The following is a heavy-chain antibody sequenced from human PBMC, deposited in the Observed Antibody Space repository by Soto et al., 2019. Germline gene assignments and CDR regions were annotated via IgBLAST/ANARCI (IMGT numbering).Heavy chain of an antibody. CDR1: GFSFGDFY. CDR2: ISSSSITT. Sequence: VQLMEAGGGLVRPGGSLRLSCAASGFSFGDFYMNWVRLAPGRGLEWVSFISSSSITTYYADPVRGRFTTSRDNAQKTLYLHMNNLRADDTAVYFCARETPYDIVPGYSKMYMDSWGPGTQVTV. J-gene: IGHJ4*02. CDR3: ARETPYDIVPGYSKMYMDS. D-gene: IGHD3-9*01. V-gene: IGHV3-11*01.